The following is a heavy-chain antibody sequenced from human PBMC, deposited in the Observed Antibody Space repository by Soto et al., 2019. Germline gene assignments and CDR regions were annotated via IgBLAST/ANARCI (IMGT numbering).Heavy chain of an antibody. CDR1: GFTFGDYA. V-gene: IGHV3-49*04. D-gene: IGHD3-3*01. J-gene: IGHJ6*02. CDR3: ARGLTRFFASNYYYYGMDV. CDR2: IRSKAFGGTT. Sequence: GGSLRLSCTTSGFTFGDYAMNWVRQAPGKGLEWVGFIRSKAFGGTTEYAASVKGKFTISRDDSNSIAYLQMNSLKTEDTAVYFCARGLTRFFASNYYYYGMDVWGQGTTVTVS.